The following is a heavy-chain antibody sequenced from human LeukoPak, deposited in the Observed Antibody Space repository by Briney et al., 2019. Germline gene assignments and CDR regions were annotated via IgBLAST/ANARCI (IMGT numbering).Heavy chain of an antibody. J-gene: IGHJ4*02. V-gene: IGHV4-34*01. CDR1: GGSFSGYY. D-gene: IGHD5-18*01. CDR2: INHSGST. CDR3: ARVGGYSYGYRLDY. Sequence: PSETLSLTCAVYGGSFSGYYWSWIRQPPGKGLERIGEINHSGSTNYNPSLKSRVTISVDTSKNQFSLKLSSVTAADTAVYYCARVGGYSYGYRLDYWGQGTLVTVSS.